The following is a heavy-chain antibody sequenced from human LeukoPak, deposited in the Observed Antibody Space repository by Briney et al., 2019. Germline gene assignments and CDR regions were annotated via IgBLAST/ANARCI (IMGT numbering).Heavy chain of an antibody. CDR2: IWYDGSNK. CDR3: ASDALVVVAATPGASYFDY. V-gene: IGHV3-33*01. CDR1: GFTFSSYV. J-gene: IGHJ4*02. D-gene: IGHD2-15*01. Sequence: GGSLRLSCAASGFTFSSYVMHLVRQAPGKGLEWVAVIWYDGSNKYYADSVKGRFTISRDNSKNTLYLKMNSLRAEDTAVDYCASDALVVVAATPGASYFDYWGQGTLVTVSS.